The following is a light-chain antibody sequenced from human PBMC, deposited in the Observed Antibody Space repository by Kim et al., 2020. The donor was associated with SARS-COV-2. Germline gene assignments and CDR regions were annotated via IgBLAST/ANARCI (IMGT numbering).Light chain of an antibody. J-gene: IGLJ3*02. CDR1: SSDVGGYDY. V-gene: IGLV2-14*01. CDR2: DVN. Sequence: QSALTQPASVTGSPGQSITISCTGTSSDVGGYDYVSWYQQYPGKAPKLMIYDVNRRPSGVSNRFSGSKSGDTASLTISGLQAEDEADYYCSSYTSSSYTSSSIWVFGGGTKVTVL. CDR3: SSYTSSSYTSSSIWV.